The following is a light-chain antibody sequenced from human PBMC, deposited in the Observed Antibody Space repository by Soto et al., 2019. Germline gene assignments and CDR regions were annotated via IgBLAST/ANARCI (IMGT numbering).Light chain of an antibody. CDR2: SIN. Sequence: QSVLTQPPSASATPGQTVTISCSGRYSNIGSNFVSWYQRLPGTAPKLLIYSINQRPSGVPDRVSGSKSGTSASMTISGLQSEAVADYFRSSWDDSLDGPVFGGGTTFTVL. CDR1: YSNIGSNF. V-gene: IGLV1-44*01. J-gene: IGLJ3*02. CDR3: SSWDDSLDGPV.